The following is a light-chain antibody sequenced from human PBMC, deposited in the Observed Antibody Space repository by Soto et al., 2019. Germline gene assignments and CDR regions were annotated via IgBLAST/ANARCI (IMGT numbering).Light chain of an antibody. CDR2: GAS. CDR1: QSVSSN. J-gene: IGKJ1*01. CDR3: QQYNNLWT. Sequence: EIVMTQSPATLSVSPGERATISCRASQSVSSNLAWYQQKPGQAPRLLIYGASTRATGIPARFSGSGSGTEFTLTISSLQSEDFAVYYCQQYNNLWTFGQGTKVDIK. V-gene: IGKV3-15*01.